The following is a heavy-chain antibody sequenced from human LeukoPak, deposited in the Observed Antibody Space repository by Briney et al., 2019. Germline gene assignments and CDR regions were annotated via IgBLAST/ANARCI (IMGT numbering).Heavy chain of an antibody. Sequence: GGSLRLSCAASGFTFSSYAMSWVRQAPGKGLEWVSAISGSGGSTYYADSVKGRFTISRDNSKNTLYLQMNSLRAEDTAVYYCASNEQGVLRYFDWLFWGQGTLVTVSS. V-gene: IGHV3-23*01. D-gene: IGHD3-9*01. CDR3: ASNEQGVLRYFDWLF. CDR1: GFTFSSYA. CDR2: ISGSGGST. J-gene: IGHJ4*02.